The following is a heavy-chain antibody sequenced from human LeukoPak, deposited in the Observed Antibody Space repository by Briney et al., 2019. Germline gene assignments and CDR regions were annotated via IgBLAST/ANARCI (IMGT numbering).Heavy chain of an antibody. CDR1: GYTFTSYY. Sequence: AAVKVSCKGTGYTFTSYYMHWVRQAPGQGRGWMGIINPSGGSTSYAQKFQGRVTMTRETATSTVYMELSSLRSEDTAVYYCARSYSSSKNYFHYWGQGTLVTVSS. J-gene: IGHJ4*02. CDR3: ARSYSSSKNYFHY. V-gene: IGHV1-46*01. D-gene: IGHD6-6*01. CDR2: INPSGGST.